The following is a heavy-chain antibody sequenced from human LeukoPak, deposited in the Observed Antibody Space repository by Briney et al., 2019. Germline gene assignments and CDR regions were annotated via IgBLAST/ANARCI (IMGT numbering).Heavy chain of an antibody. CDR2: ISGSDGST. Sequence: PGGSLRLSCAASGFTFSSQAMNWVRQAPGKGLEWVSSISGSDGSTNYADSVKGRFTISRDNSKNTLYLQMNSLRAEDTAVYYCAKLIAVAGTDDYWGQGTLVTVSS. J-gene: IGHJ4*02. D-gene: IGHD6-19*01. CDR1: GFTFSSQA. V-gene: IGHV3-23*01. CDR3: AKLIAVAGTDDY.